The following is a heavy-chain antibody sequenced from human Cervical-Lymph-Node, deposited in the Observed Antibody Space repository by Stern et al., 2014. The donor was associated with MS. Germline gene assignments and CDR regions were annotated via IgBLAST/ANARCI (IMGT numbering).Heavy chain of an antibody. CDR1: GFTFSSYS. Sequence: EVQLVESGGGLVQPGGYLRLSCAASGFTFSSYSMNWVRQAPGKGLEWVSYISSSSRTIYYADSVKGRFTISRDNAKNSLYLQMNSLRDEDTAVYYCAREDELGGTAWGQGTLVTVSS. V-gene: IGHV3-48*02. CDR3: AREDELGGTA. D-gene: IGHD1-14*01. J-gene: IGHJ5*02. CDR2: ISSSSRTI.